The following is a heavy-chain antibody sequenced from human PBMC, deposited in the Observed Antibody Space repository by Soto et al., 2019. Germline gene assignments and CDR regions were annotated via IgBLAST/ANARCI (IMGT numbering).Heavy chain of an antibody. D-gene: IGHD3-22*01. CDR3: ARAASFHYDNTGYYHFDY. Sequence: SETLSLTCTVSGGSINSGGFYWSWIRQHPGKGLEWIGYIYYSGSTYYNPSLKSRVIISVDTSKNQFSLRLRSVTAADTAVYYCARAASFHYDNTGYYHFDYWGQGSLVTVSA. CDR1: GGSINSGGFY. J-gene: IGHJ4*02. CDR2: IYYSGST. V-gene: IGHV4-31*03.